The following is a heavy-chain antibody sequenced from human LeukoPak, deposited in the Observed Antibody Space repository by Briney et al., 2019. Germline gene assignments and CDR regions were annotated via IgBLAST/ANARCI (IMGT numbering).Heavy chain of an antibody. J-gene: IGHJ5*02. CDR1: GGSISSHY. Sequence: PSETLSLTCTVSGGSISSHYWIWIRQPPGKGLEYIGDIYYSGSTNYNPSLKSRVTILVDTSKNQFSLKLSSVSAADTAVYYCARSPLGGAAAGTNWFDPWGQGTLVTVSS. D-gene: IGHD6-13*01. V-gene: IGHV4-59*11. CDR3: ARSPLGGAAAGTNWFDP. CDR2: IYYSGST.